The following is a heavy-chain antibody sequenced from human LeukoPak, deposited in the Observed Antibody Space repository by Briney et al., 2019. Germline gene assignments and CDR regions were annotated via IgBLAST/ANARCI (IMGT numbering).Heavy chain of an antibody. J-gene: IGHJ3*02. D-gene: IGHD1-26*01. CDR3: ARGPVVGAIHDVFDM. CDR2: IWYDGSNK. V-gene: IGHV3-33*01. CDR1: GFTFRRNG. Sequence: GGSLRLSCAASGFTFRRNGMNWVRQAPGKGPEWVAVIWYDGSNKYYADSVKGRFTISRDNSKNTLDLQMNSLRAEDTAVYYCARGPVVGAIHDVFDMWGQGTMVIVSS.